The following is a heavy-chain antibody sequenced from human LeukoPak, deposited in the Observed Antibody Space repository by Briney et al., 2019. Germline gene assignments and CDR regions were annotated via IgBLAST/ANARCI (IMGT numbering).Heavy chain of an antibody. Sequence: PSETLSLTCTVSGGSISSSSYYWGWIRQPPGKGLEWIGSIYYSGSTYYNPSLKSRVTISVDTSKNQFSPKLSSVTAADTAVYYCARDCPSGYSSGWNDYWGQGTLVTVSS. CDR1: GGSISSSSYY. D-gene: IGHD6-19*01. J-gene: IGHJ4*02. CDR3: ARDCPSGYSSGWNDY. CDR2: IYYSGST. V-gene: IGHV4-39*07.